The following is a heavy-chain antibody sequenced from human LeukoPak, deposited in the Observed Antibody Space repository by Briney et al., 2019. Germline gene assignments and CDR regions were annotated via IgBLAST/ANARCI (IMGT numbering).Heavy chain of an antibody. J-gene: IGHJ4*02. CDR2: IYYSGSTNSGST. CDR1: GGSIGSYY. V-gene: IGHV4-59*01. Sequence: SETLSLTCTVSGGSIGSYYWSWIRQPPGKGLEWIGYIYYSGSTNSGSTNYNPSLKSRLTISVDTSKDQFSLKLTSVTAADTAVYYCARVWRAPWSRAGAAAGTYYFDYWGQGTLVTVSS. D-gene: IGHD6-13*01. CDR3: ARVWRAPWSRAGAAAGTYYFDY.